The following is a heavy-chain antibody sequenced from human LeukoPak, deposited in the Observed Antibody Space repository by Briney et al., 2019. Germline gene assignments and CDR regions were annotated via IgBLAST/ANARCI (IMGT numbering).Heavy chain of an antibody. Sequence: GGSLTLSCSASGFTFSSYAMHWVRQAPGKGLEYVSAISSNGGSTYYADSVKGRFTISRDNSKDTLYLQMSSLRAEYTAVYYCVSFPGSRIDYWGQGTLVTVSS. J-gene: IGHJ4*02. CDR1: GFTFSSYA. CDR2: ISSNGGST. CDR3: VSFPGSRIDY. D-gene: IGHD6-13*01. V-gene: IGHV3-64D*09.